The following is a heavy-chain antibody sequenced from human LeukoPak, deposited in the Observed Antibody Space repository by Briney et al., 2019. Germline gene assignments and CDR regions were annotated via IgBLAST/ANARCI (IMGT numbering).Heavy chain of an antibody. D-gene: IGHD3-22*01. CDR1: GYSFTSYR. V-gene: IGHV5-51*01. CDR2: IYPGNSDT. CDR3: ARRDYYEGFDY. Sequence: ESLKISCKVSGYSFTSYRIGWVRQMPGKGLEWMGIIYPGNSDTKYSPSFKGQVTISADKSISTAYLQWSSLKASDTAMYYCARRDYYEGFDYWGQGTLVTVSS. J-gene: IGHJ4*02.